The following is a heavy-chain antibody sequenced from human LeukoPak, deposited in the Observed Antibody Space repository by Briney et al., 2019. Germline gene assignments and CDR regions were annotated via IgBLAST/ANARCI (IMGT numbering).Heavy chain of an antibody. D-gene: IGHD6-19*01. CDR3: ARSYSSGWYLVDY. J-gene: IGHJ4*02. CDR1: GFTFSSYW. V-gene: IGHV3-74*01. Sequence: PGGSLRLSCAASGFTFSSYWMHWVRQAPGKGLVWVSRINSDGSSTNYADSVKGRFTISRDNAQNTLYLQMNNLRAEDTAVYYCARSYSSGWYLVDYWGQGTLVTVSS. CDR2: INSDGSST.